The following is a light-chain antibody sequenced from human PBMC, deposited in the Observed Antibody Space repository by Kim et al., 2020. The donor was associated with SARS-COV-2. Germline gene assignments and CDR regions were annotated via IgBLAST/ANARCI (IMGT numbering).Light chain of an antibody. CDR2: GKN. Sequence: LGQTVRITCQGDSLSSYYASWYQQKPGQAPVLVIYGKNNRPSGIPDRFSGSSSGNTASLTITGAQAEDEADYYCNSRDSSGNHLVFGGGTKLTVL. V-gene: IGLV3-19*01. CDR1: SLSSYY. J-gene: IGLJ2*01. CDR3: NSRDSSGNHLV.